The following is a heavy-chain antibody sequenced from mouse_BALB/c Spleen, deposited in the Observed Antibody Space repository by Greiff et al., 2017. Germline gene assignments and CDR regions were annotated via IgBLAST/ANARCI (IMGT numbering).Heavy chain of an antibody. J-gene: IGHJ4*01. CDR1: GYAFTSYN. V-gene: IGHV1S135*01. CDR2: IDPYNGGT. D-gene: IGHD2-2*01. Sequence: EVKLMESGPELVKPGASVKVSCKASGYAFTSYNMYWVKQSHGKSLEWIGYIDPYNGGTSYNQKFKGKATLTVDKSSSTAYMHLNSLTSEDSAVYYCARSTYGYDGIPMDYWGQGTSVTVSS. CDR3: ARSTYGYDGIPMDY.